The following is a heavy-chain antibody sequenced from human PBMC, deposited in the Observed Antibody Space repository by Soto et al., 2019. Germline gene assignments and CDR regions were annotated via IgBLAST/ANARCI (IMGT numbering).Heavy chain of an antibody. V-gene: IGHV4-59*01. J-gene: IGHJ6*02. Sequence: SQTLSLTCTVSAGSISRNYLSWIRQPPGKGLEWIGYMYNTGSTVYNPSFKSRVTISVDTSKNQFSLKLNSVTAADTAVYYCARDLWGYCGTDCYPLDVWGQGTTVT. CDR2: MYNTGST. CDR1: AGSISRNY. CDR3: ARDLWGYCGTDCYPLDV. D-gene: IGHD2-21*02.